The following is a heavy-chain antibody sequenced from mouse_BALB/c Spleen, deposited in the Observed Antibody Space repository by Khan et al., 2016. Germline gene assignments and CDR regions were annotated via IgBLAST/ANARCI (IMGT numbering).Heavy chain of an antibody. CDR1: GFDFSRYW. CDR2: INPDSSTI. D-gene: IGHD1-2*01. J-gene: IGHJ3*01. V-gene: IGHV4-1*02. CDR3: ARLHYYGRFAY. Sequence: EVKLLESGGGLVQPGGSLKLSCVASGFDFSRYWMSWVRQAPGKGLEWIGEINPDSSTINYTPSLKAKFIISRDNAKNTLYLQMSKVRSEDTALDYCARLHYYGRFAYWGQGTLVTVSA.